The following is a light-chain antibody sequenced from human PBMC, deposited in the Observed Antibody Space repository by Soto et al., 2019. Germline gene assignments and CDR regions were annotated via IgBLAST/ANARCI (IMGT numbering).Light chain of an antibody. CDR2: DTS. CDR3: QQRSNWPPSIT. J-gene: IGKJ5*01. CDR1: QGIGDT. Sequence: EVVMRQSPATLSVSPGEGATLSCRASQGIGDTLAWYQHKPGQTPRLLIYDTSTRATGTPARFSGSGSGTDFTLTISSLEPEDFAVYYCQQRSNWPPSITFGQGTRLEI. V-gene: IGKV3-11*01.